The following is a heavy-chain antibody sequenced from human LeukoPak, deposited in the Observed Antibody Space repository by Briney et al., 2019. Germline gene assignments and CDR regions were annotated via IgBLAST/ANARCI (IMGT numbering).Heavy chain of an antibody. CDR3: ARVRLTGWSNYYDSSGYYYAFDY. J-gene: IGHJ4*02. CDR1: GGTFSSYA. CDR2: IIPILGIA. D-gene: IGHD3-22*01. Sequence: SVKVSCKASGGTFSSYAISWVRQAPGQGLEWMGRIIPILGIANYAQKFQGRVTITADKSTSTAYMELSSLRSEDTAVYYCARVRLTGWSNYYDSSGYYYAFDYWGQGTLVTVSS. V-gene: IGHV1-69*04.